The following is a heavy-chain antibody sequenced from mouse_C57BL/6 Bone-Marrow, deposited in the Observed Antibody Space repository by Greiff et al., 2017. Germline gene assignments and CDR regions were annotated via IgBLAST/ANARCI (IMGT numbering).Heavy chain of an antibody. V-gene: IGHV1-39*01. CDR2: INPNYGTT. D-gene: IGHD2-3*01. CDR3: ERYYDGYNDY. Sequence: EVQLQQSGPELVKPGASVKISCKASGYSFTDYNMNWVKQSNGKSLEWIGVINPNYGTTSYNQKFKGKATLTVDQSSSTDYMQLNSLESAVYAGDYCERYYDGYNDYWGQGTTVTVSS. J-gene: IGHJ2*01. CDR1: GYSFTDYN.